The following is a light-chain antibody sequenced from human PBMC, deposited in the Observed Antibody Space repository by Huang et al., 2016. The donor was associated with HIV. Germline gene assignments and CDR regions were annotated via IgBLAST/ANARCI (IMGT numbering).Light chain of an antibody. CDR1: QSVTSKY. Sequence: EIVLMQSPGTLSSSPVERVTLSCRESQSVTSKYFAWYQQRPGRAPRLLIYAASNRATGVPERFSGSGSGTDFTLVISRLEPEDFAVYYCHQYGYSPFTFGGGTKVDIK. CDR2: AAS. CDR3: HQYGYSPFT. V-gene: IGKV3-20*01. J-gene: IGKJ4*01.